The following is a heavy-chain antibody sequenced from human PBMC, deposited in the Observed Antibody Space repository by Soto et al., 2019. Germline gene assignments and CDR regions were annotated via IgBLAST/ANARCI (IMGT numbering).Heavy chain of an antibody. CDR3: TTLTVVDVHSDY. CDR2: IKSKTDGGAT. J-gene: IGHJ4*02. CDR1: GFTFTNAW. D-gene: IGHD2-15*01. Sequence: EVQLVESGGGLVKPGGSLRLSCAASGFTFTNAWMNWVRQALGKGLEWVGRIKSKTDGGATDYAAPVKGRFTISRDDSRNTLYLQMNSLNTEDTAVYYCTTLTVVDVHSDYWGQGTLVVVSS. V-gene: IGHV3-15*01.